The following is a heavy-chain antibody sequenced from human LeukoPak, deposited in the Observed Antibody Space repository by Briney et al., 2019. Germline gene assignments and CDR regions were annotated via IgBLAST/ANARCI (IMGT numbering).Heavy chain of an antibody. J-gene: IGHJ5*02. Sequence: ASVKVSCKVSGRTLSQFSLQWVRQVPGKGLEWTGGSDPKDKTFYAQNFQGRVTLTEVTSTDTAYMELSSLIFEDTAVYYCAIRRLAVASAPFDHWGQGTLVTVSS. CDR1: GRTLSQFS. CDR2: SDPKDKT. D-gene: IGHD3-16*01. CDR3: AIRRLAVASAPFDH. V-gene: IGHV1-24*01.